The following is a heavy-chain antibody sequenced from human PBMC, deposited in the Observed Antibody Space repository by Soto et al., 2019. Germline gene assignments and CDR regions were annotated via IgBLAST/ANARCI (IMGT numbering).Heavy chain of an antibody. D-gene: IGHD6-19*01. CDR2: ISPHNDRT. CDR1: GYNFNSYG. CDR3: ARDLYYSSGWYFDHDAFDI. Sequence: QVQLVQSGADVKKPGASVKVSCKASGYNFNSYGISWVRQAAGQGREWMGWISPHNDRTKYARRFQDRGTMTRETATTTVYLELGSWRSDDTAVYYCARDLYYSSGWYFDHDAFDIWGQGTVVTVSS. V-gene: IGHV1-18*01. J-gene: IGHJ3*02.